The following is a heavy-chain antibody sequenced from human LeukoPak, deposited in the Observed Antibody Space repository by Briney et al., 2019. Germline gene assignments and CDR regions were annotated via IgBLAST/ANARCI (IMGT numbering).Heavy chain of an antibody. CDR1: GYTFTAYF. Sequence: GASVKVSCKASGYTFTAYFMHWVRQAPGQGLEWMGWINPHSGGRKYAQKFQGSVTMTSDPSISTAYMELSRLRSDDTAVYYCARGDRYCISTNCSPDYWGQGTLVTVSS. D-gene: IGHD2-2*01. CDR3: ARGDRYCISTNCSPDY. J-gene: IGHJ4*02. V-gene: IGHV1-2*02. CDR2: INPHSGGR.